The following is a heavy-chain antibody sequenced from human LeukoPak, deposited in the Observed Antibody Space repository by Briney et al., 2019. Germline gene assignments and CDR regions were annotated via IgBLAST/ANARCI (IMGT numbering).Heavy chain of an antibody. J-gene: IGHJ4*02. CDR3: AGGGMEWLSLYYFDY. CDR2: IYTSGST. CDR1: GGSISGGSYY. Sequence: PSQTLSLTCTVSGGSISGGSYYWSWIRQPAGKGLEWIGRIYTSGSTNYNPSLKSRVTISVDTSKNQFSLKLSSVTAADTAVYYCAGGGMEWLSLYYFDYWGQGTLVTVSS. V-gene: IGHV4-61*02. D-gene: IGHD3-3*01.